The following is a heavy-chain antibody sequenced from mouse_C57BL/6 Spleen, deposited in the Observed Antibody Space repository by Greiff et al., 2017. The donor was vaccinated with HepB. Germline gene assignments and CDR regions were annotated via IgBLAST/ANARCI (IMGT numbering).Heavy chain of an antibody. J-gene: IGHJ3*01. CDR2: LSYDGSN. D-gene: IGHD2-4*01. CDR1: GYSITSGYY. CDR3: ARGGYDYDQAWFAY. V-gene: IGHV3-6*01. Sequence: EVQRVESGPGLVKPSQSLSLTCPVTGYSITSGYYWNWIRQFPGNKLEWMGYLSYDGSNNYNPSLKNRIPITRDTSKNQFFLKLNSVTTEDTATYYCARGGYDYDQAWFAYWGQGTLVTVSA.